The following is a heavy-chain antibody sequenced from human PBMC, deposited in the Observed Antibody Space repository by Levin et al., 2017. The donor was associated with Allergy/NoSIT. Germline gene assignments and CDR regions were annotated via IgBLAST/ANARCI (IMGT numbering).Heavy chain of an antibody. V-gene: IGHV4-39*01. J-gene: IGHJ6*02. CDR2: IYYSGST. D-gene: IGHD2-8*01. CDR1: GGSISTSSYY. Sequence: SETLSLTCTVSGGSISTSSYYWGWFRQPPGTGLEWTATIYYSGSTYYNPSLTSRLTISVDTSKNQFSLKLSSVSAEDTAVYFCAGVRWGLGYYYGMDVWGQGTTVTVSS. CDR3: AGVRWGLGYYYGMDV.